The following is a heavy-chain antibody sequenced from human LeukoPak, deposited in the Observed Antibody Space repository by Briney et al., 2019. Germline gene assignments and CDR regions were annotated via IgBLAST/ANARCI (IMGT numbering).Heavy chain of an antibody. CDR3: ERLWGYNGYAPYGMDV. CDR1: GVSISSSSYY. D-gene: IGHD5-12*01. V-gene: IGHV4-39*01. CDR2: IYYSGST. Sequence: SETLSLTCTVSGVSISSSSYYWGWIRQPPGKGLEWIGSIYYSGSTYYNPSLESRVTISVDTSKNQFSLKLSSVTAADTAVYYCERLWGYNGYAPYGMDVWGQGTTVTVSS. J-gene: IGHJ6*02.